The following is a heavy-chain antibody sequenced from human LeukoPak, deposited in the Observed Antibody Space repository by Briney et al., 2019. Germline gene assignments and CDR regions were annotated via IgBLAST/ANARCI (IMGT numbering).Heavy chain of an antibody. Sequence: PGGSLRLSCAASGFTFSSYSMNWVRQAPGEGLEWVSSISSSSSYMYYADSVKGRFTISRDNAKNSLYLQMNSLRAEDTAVYYCARDTYCSSTSCYTGDAFDIWGQGTMVTVSS. CDR2: ISSSSSYM. D-gene: IGHD2-2*02. J-gene: IGHJ3*02. CDR1: GFTFSSYS. V-gene: IGHV3-21*01. CDR3: ARDTYCSSTSCYTGDAFDI.